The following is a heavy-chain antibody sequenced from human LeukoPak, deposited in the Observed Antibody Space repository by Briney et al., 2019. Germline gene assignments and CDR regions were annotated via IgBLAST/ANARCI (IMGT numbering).Heavy chain of an antibody. V-gene: IGHV3-43*02. CDR2: ISENGGII. CDR3: AKGLRRDGYNGFGWFDR. J-gene: IGHJ5*02. D-gene: IGHD5-24*01. Sequence: GGSLRLSCAASGFTFDDYAMHWVRQAPGKGLEWVSLISENGGIIYYADSLKGRFTISRDNSKNSLYLQMNSLRAEDTALYYCAKGLRRDGYNGFGWFDRWGQGTLVTVSS. CDR1: GFTFDDYA.